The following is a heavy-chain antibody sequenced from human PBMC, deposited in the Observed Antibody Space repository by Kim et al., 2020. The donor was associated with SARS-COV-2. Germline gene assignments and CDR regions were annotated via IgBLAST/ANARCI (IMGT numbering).Heavy chain of an antibody. Sequence: GGSLRLSCAASGFTFSSYAMHWVRQAPGKGLEWVAVISYDGSNKYYADSVKGRFTISRDNSKNTLYLQMNSLRAEDTAVYYCARDERGYNWNYFSYYYGMDVWGQGSTVTVSS. CDR1: GFTFSSYA. CDR3: ARDERGYNWNYFSYYYGMDV. CDR2: ISYDGSNK. J-gene: IGHJ6*01. V-gene: IGHV3-30-3*01. D-gene: IGHD1-7*01.